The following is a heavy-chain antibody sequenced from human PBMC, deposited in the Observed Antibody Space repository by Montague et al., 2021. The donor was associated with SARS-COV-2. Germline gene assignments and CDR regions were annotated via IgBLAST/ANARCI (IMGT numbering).Heavy chain of an antibody. CDR2: INHSGST. CDR1: GGSFSGYY. J-gene: IGHJ4*02. CDR3: ARGPTVTHY. V-gene: IGHV4-34*01. D-gene: IGHD4-17*01. Sequence: SETLSLTCAVYGGSFSGYYWSWIRQPPGKGLEWIGEINHSGSTNYNPSLKSRVTISVDTSKNQFSLKLSSVTAADTAAYYCARGPTVTHYWGQGTLVTVSS.